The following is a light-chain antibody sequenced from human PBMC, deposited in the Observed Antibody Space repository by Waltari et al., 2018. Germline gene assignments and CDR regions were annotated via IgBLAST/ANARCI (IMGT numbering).Light chain of an antibody. Sequence: QSALTQPAPVSGSPGQSITISRTGTSGDIGNHRNLPWYQQHSGRAPKLILYEVTNRPSGVSDRFSCSKSGNTAFLTISGLQTEDEADYYCAAYASANTLLFGGGTQLTVL. CDR1: SGDIGNHRN. V-gene: IGLV2-14*01. J-gene: IGLJ2*01. CDR2: EVT. CDR3: AAYASANTLL.